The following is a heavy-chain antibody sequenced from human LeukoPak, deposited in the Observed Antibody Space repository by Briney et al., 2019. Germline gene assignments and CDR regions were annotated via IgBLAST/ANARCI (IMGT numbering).Heavy chain of an antibody. Sequence: GGSLRLSCAASGFTFSSNWMHWVRQAPGKGLVWVSRINEDGSTTNYADSVKGRSTIFRDNAKNTLYLRMNSLRAEDTAVYYCARSSYSSSSSVWGQGTMVTVSS. J-gene: IGHJ3*01. CDR3: ARSSYSSSSSV. V-gene: IGHV3-74*01. CDR1: GFTFSSNW. D-gene: IGHD6-6*01. CDR2: INEDGSTT.